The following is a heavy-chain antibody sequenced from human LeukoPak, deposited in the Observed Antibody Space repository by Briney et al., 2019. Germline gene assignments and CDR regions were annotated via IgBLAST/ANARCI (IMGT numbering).Heavy chain of an antibody. CDR3: ATGGPCSSTSCHYFVY. Sequence: PGGSLSLSCEASGFTFSDYYMSWIRQAPGKGLEGVAYISRSGRTKHHADSVKGRLSISRENAKKALYLHINSLRAEDTAVYYCATGGPCSSTSCHYFVYWGQGSLVTVS. D-gene: IGHD2-2*01. V-gene: IGHV3-11*01. J-gene: IGHJ4*02. CDR1: GFTFSDYY. CDR2: ISRSGRTK.